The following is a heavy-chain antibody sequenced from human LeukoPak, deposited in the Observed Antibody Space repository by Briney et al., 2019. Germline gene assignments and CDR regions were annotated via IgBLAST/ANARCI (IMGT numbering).Heavy chain of an antibody. CDR3: ASLPDGEVGPLFDY. V-gene: IGHV1-2*02. D-gene: IGHD1-26*01. CDR2: INPNSGGT. J-gene: IGHJ4*02. CDR1: GYTFTGYY. Sequence: GASVKVSCKASGYTFTGYYMHWVRQAPGQGLEWMGWINPNSGGTNYAQKFQGRVTMTRDTSISTAYMELSRLRSDDTAVHYCASLPDGEVGPLFDYWGQGTLVTVSS.